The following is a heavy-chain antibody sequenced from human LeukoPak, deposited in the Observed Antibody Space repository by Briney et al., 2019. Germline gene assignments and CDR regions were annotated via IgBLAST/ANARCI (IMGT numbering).Heavy chain of an antibody. J-gene: IGHJ4*02. D-gene: IGHD6-19*01. CDR3: ARDGRNPGIAVAGTNEGNDY. Sequence: GGSLRLSCAASGFTFSSYEMNWVRQAPGKGLEWVSYISISGSTINCADSVKGRFTISRDNAKNSLYLQMNSLRAEDTAVYYCARDGRNPGIAVAGTNEGNDYWGQGTLVTVSS. CDR1: GFTFSSYE. CDR2: ISISGSTI. V-gene: IGHV3-48*03.